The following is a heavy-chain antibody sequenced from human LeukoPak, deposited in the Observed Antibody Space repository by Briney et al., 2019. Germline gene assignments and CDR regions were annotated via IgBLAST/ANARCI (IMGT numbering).Heavy chain of an antibody. CDR1: GCSISSGYY. CDR2: IYHSGST. CDR3: ARYWFDP. V-gene: IGHV4-38-2*01. J-gene: IGHJ5*02. Sequence: SETLSLTCAVSGCSISSGYYWGWIRQPPGKGLEWIGSIYHSGSTYYNPSLKSRVTISVDTSKNQFSLKLSSVTAADTAVYYCARYWFDPWGQGTLVTVSS.